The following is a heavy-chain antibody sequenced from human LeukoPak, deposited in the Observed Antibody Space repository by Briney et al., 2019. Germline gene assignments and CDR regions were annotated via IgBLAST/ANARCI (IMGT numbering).Heavy chain of an antibody. CDR3: ARHSYSGSGGSYTPLYYYGMDV. V-gene: IGHV5-51*01. Sequence: GESLKISCQGSGYSFTSYWIGWVRQMPGKGLEWMGIIYPGDSDTRYSPSFQGQVTISADKSISTAYLQWSSLKASDTAMYYCARHSYSGSGGSYTPLYYYGMDVWGQGTTVTVSS. CDR2: IYPGDSDT. CDR1: GYSFTSYW. D-gene: IGHD3-10*01. J-gene: IGHJ6*02.